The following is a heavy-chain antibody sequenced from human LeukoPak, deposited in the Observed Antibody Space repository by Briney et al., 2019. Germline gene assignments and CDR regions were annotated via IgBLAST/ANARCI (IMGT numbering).Heavy chain of an antibody. CDR3: ARAQLSYDILTGYENDAFDI. CDR1: GFTFDDYG. CDR2: INWNGGST. D-gene: IGHD3-9*01. J-gene: IGHJ3*02. V-gene: IGHV3-20*01. Sequence: PGGSLRLSCAASGFTFDDYGMSWVRQAPGKGLEWVSGINWNGGSTGYADSVKGRFTISRDNAKNSLYLQMNSLRAEDTALYHCARAQLSYDILTGYENDAFDIWGQGTMVTVSS.